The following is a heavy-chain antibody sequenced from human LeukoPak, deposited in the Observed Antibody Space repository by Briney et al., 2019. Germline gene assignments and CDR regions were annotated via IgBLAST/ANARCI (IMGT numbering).Heavy chain of an antibody. D-gene: IGHD1-1*01. CDR1: GFTFSSYA. J-gene: IGHJ4*02. CDR3: ANTKVERSGGYFDF. V-gene: IGHV3-23*01. CDR2: ISGSGGST. Sequence: GGSLRLSCAASGFTFSSYAMSWVRQAPGKGLEWVSAISGSGGSTYYADSVKGRFTISRDNSKNTLYLQMNSLRAEDTAVYYCANTKVERSGGYFDFWGQGTLVTVSS.